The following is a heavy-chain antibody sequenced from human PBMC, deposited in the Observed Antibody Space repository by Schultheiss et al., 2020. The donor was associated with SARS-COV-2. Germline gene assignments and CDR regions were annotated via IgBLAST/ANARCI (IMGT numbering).Heavy chain of an antibody. CDR2: IYYSGST. Sequence: SETLSLTCAVYGGSFSGYYWSWIRQPPGKGLEWIGYIYYSGSTNYNPSLKSRVTMSVDTSKNQFSLKLSSVTAADTAVYYCARDGYGDYDYYYYGMDVWGQGTTVTVSS. J-gene: IGHJ6*02. D-gene: IGHD4-17*01. CDR1: GGSFSGYY. V-gene: IGHV4-59*01. CDR3: ARDGYGDYDYYYYGMDV.